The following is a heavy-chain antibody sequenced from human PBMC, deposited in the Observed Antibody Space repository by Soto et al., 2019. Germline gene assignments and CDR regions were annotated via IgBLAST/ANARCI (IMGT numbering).Heavy chain of an antibody. CDR2: VSYDGKNK. V-gene: IGHV3-30*18. D-gene: IGHD6-13*01. J-gene: IGHJ6*02. CDR1: GFTFSSYG. CDR3: AKDLGQQLVLNYGMDV. Sequence: QVQLVESGGGVVQPGTSLGLSCAPSGFTFSSYGMYWVRQAPGKGLEWVAVVSYDGKNKYYADSVKGRFTISRDNAKNMLYLQMNSLRAEDTAVYYCAKDLGQQLVLNYGMDVWGHGTTVTVS.